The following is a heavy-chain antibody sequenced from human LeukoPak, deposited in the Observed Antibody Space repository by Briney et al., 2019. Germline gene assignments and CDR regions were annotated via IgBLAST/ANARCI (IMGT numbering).Heavy chain of an antibody. Sequence: PGRSLRLSCAASGFTFNRHWMSWVRQAPGKGLEWVASIKQDGSEKYYVDSVKGRFIISGDNAKNSLSLQMNSLRAEDTAMYYCARDRALRFLEWSKGFDPWGQGTLVTVSS. CDR2: IKQDGSEK. D-gene: IGHD3-3*01. CDR1: GFTFNRHW. J-gene: IGHJ5*02. CDR3: ARDRALRFLEWSKGFDP. V-gene: IGHV3-7*01.